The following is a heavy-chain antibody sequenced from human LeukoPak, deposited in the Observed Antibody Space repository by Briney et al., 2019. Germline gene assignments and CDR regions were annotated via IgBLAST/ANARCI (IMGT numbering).Heavy chain of an antibody. CDR3: ARDEFPSSPGYFDY. CDR2: ITSRGRYI. V-gene: IGHV3-21*01. CDR1: GFTFNGYS. Sequence: GGSLRLSCAPSGFTFNGYSMNSVPPAPGKGLEWVSCITSRGRYIYSTHSVKGRFTIYRQNTKNSLYLQMNSLRVEDTAVYYCARDEFPSSPGYFDYWGQGTLVTVSS. J-gene: IGHJ4*02. D-gene: IGHD6-6*01.